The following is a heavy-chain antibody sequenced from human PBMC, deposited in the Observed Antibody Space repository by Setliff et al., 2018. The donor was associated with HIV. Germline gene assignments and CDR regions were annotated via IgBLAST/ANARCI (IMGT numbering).Heavy chain of an antibody. V-gene: IGHV1-18*01. Sequence: ASVKVSCKASGYTFTSYGISWVRQAPGRGLEWMGWISAYNGNTNYAQKLQGRVTMTTDTSTSTAYMELRSLRSDDTAVYYCARGTYYNFWSGYYTGMNSDAFDIWGQGTMVTVSS. J-gene: IGHJ3*02. CDR3: ARGTYYNFWSGYYTGMNSDAFDI. CDR2: ISAYNGNT. D-gene: IGHD3-3*01. CDR1: GYTFTSYG.